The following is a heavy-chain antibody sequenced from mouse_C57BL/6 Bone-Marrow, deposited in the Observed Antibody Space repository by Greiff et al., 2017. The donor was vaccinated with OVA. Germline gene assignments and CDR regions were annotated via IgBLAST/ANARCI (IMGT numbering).Heavy chain of an antibody. D-gene: IGHD1-1*01. CDR3: ERKVRRVATGDFDV. V-gene: IGHV5-17*01. J-gene: IGHJ1*03. Sequence: EVQLQESGGGLVKPGGSLKLSCAASGFTFSDYGMHWVRQAPEKGLEWVAYIRSGSSTIYYADTVKGRFTISRDNAKNTLFLQMTSLRSEDTAMYYCERKVRRVATGDFDVWGTGTTVTVSS. CDR2: IRSGSSTI. CDR1: GFTFSDYG.